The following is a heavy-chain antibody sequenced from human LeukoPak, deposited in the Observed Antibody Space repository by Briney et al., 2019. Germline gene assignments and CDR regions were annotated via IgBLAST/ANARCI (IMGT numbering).Heavy chain of an antibody. D-gene: IGHD3-22*01. V-gene: IGHV3-53*01. J-gene: IGHJ4*02. CDR2: IYSGGST. Sequence: GGSLRLSCAASGFTFSSYAMSWVRQAPGKGLEWVSVIYSGGSTYYADSVKGRFTISRDNSKNTLYLQMNSLRAEDTAVYYCARGGGIHYDSSGYYLLYYFDYWGQGTLVTVSS. CDR3: ARGGGIHYDSSGYYLLYYFDY. CDR1: GFTFSSYA.